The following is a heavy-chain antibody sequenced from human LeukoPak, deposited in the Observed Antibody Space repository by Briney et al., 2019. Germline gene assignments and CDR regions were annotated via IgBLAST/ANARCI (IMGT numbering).Heavy chain of an antibody. V-gene: IGHV1-46*01. D-gene: IGHD2-2*01. CDR1: GYTFTSYY. Sequence: GASVKVSCKASGYTFTSYYMHWVRQAPGQGLEWMGIINPSGGSTSYAQKFQGRVTMTRDTSTSTVYMELSSLRSEDTAVYYCAREAKDIVVVPAPEGDAFDIWGQGTMVTVSS. J-gene: IGHJ3*02. CDR2: INPSGGST. CDR3: AREAKDIVVVPAPEGDAFDI.